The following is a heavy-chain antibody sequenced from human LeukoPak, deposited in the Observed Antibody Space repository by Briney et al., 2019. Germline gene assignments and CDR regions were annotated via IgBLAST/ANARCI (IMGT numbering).Heavy chain of an antibody. Sequence: GRSLRLSCADSGYTFSSYAMHWVRQAPGKGLEWVAVISYDGSNKYYADSVKGRFTISRDNSKNTLYLQMNSLRAEDTAVYYCARDAVSGSYSTHWFDPWGQGTLVTVSS. CDR3: ARDAVSGSYSTHWFDP. CDR1: GYTFSSYA. CDR2: ISYDGSNK. V-gene: IGHV3-30-3*01. D-gene: IGHD1-26*01. J-gene: IGHJ5*02.